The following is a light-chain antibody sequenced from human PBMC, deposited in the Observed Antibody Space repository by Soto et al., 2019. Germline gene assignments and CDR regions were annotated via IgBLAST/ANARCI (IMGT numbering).Light chain of an antibody. CDR1: QSVSSSY. V-gene: IGKV3-20*01. Sequence: EIVLTQSPATLSLSPGERATLSCRASQSVSSSYLAWYQQKPGQAPRLLIYGASSRATGIPDRFSGSGSGTDFTLTISRLEPEDFAVYYSQQYSSAPLTFGGGTKVEIK. J-gene: IGKJ4*01. CDR3: QQYSSAPLT. CDR2: GAS.